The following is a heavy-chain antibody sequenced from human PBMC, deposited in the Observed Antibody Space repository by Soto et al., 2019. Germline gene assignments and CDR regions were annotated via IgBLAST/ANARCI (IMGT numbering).Heavy chain of an antibody. CDR1: GFSLTTGRMG. J-gene: IGHJ6*02. CDR3: VRVIADSYQFYYGMDV. Sequence: QVTLKESGPVLVKPTETLTLTCTVSGFSLTTGRMGVSWIRQSPGKALEWLAHIFSDNERSYSTSMQGRLTNSKDWSGSQVVLSMTNMDPVDSGTYYCVRVIADSYQFYYGMDVWGQGTTVTVSS. CDR2: IFSDNER. V-gene: IGHV2-26*01. D-gene: IGHD2-21*01.